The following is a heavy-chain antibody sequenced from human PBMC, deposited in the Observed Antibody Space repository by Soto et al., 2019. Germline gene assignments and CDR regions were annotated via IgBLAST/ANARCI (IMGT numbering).Heavy chain of an antibody. CDR2: INHSGST. CDR3: ARGGVYYDSSGYPRGLYYYYYGMDV. V-gene: IGHV4-34*01. Sequence: PSETLSLTCAAYGGSFSGYYWSWIRQPPGKGLEWIGEINHSGSTNYNPSLKSRVTISVDTSKNQFSLKLSSVTAADTAVYYCARGGVYYDSSGYPRGLYYYYYGMDVWGQGTTVTVSS. CDR1: GGSFSGYY. J-gene: IGHJ6*02. D-gene: IGHD3-22*01.